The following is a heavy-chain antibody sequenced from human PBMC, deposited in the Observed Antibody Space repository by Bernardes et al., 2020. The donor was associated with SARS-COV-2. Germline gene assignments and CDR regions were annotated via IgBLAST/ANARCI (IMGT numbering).Heavy chain of an antibody. V-gene: IGHV3-23*01. D-gene: IGHD6-19*01. J-gene: IGHJ4*02. CDR2: ISGSGGST. CDR1: GFTFSSYA. CDR3: AKTTYSSGSTNY. Sequence: GSLRLSCAASGFTFSSYAMSWVRQAPGKGLEWVSAISGSGGSTYYADSVKGRFTISRDNSKNTLYLQMNSLRAEDTAVYYCAKTTYSSGSTNYWGQGTLVTVSS.